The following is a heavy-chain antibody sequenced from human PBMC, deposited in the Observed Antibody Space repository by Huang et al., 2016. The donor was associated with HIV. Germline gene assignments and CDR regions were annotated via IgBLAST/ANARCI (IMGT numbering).Heavy chain of an antibody. J-gene: IGHJ4*02. CDR3: AGTKGEFEF. D-gene: IGHD3-16*01. V-gene: IGHV1-18*04. CDR2: NSGYKRRI. Sequence: QIHLVQSGPEVKQPGASVKVPCKASGYKFHIYEITWVRQTPGQGHEWMGWNSGYKRRIRCAQKFQDRPTMTTDVATSTAYLELRRLRLDDTAVYYCAGTKGEFEFWGQGALVTVSS. CDR1: GYKFHIYE.